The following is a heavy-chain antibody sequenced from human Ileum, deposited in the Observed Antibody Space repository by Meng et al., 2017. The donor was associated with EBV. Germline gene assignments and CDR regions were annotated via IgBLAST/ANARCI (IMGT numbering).Heavy chain of an antibody. CDR2: MYPTGHT. Sequence: VPLQESGPGRVKPSATLSLTLPILGGSISSDYWWSWVRQSPEKGLEWIGEMYPTGHTYYNPSLKGRVSISIDKSKNQLSLKLNSVTAADAAVYYCVRGGTYYLSYWGQGSLVTVSS. D-gene: IGHD1-26*01. V-gene: IGHV4-4*02. CDR1: GGSISSDYW. J-gene: IGHJ4*02. CDR3: VRGGTYYLSY.